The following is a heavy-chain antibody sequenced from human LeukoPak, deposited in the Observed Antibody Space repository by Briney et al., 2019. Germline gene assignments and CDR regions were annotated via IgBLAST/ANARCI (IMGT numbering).Heavy chain of an antibody. V-gene: IGHV4-39*07. J-gene: IGHJ4*02. CDR3: AGTVQLNLIDY. Sequence: SQTLSLTCTVSGGSISGSPYYWGWIRQPPGKGLEWIGSIYTSGSTNYNPSLKSRVTMSVDTSKNQFSLKLSSVTAADTAAYYCAGTVQLNLIDYWGQGTLVTISS. D-gene: IGHD1-1*01. CDR2: IYTSGST. CDR1: GGSISGSPYY.